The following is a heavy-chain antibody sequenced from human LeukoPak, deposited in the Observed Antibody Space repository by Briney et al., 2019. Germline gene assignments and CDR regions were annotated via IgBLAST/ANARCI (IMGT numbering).Heavy chain of an antibody. V-gene: IGHV1-2*02. J-gene: IGHJ4*02. CDR1: GYTFTGYY. CDR2: VNPNSGGT. Sequence: ASVKVSCKASGYTFTGYYMHWVRQAPGLALEWMGWVNPNSGGTNYAQKFQGRVTMTRDTSISTAYMELSRLRSDDTAVYYCARAPDCSGGRCYIRFDYWGQGTLVTVSS. CDR3: ARAPDCSGGRCYIRFDY. D-gene: IGHD2-15*01.